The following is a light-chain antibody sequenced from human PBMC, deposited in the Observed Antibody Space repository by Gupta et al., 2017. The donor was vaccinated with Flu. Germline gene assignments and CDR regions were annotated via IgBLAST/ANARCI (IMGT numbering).Light chain of an antibody. J-gene: IGLJ2*01. CDR3: QTYDSSLSAVV. Sequence: QSVLQPPPYASGAPGQGVTASCTGSSSNIEAYYDVHWYQQLPGTPPKLLIFGNTYRPSGVPDRFSGSKSGTSASLVISGLQAGDEADYYCQTYDSSLSAVVFGGGTKLTVL. CDR1: SSNIEAYYD. V-gene: IGLV1-40*01. CDR2: GNT.